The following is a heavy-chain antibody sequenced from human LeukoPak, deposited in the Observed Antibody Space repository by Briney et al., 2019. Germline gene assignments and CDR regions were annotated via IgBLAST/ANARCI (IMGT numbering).Heavy chain of an antibody. Sequence: PGGSLRLSCAASGFTFSSYSMNWVRQAPGKGLEWVSVIYSGGSTYYVDSVKGRFTISRDNSKNTLYLQVNSLRAEDTAVYYCASGYEWDSSGHYYRYWGQGTLVTVSS. D-gene: IGHD3-22*01. CDR2: IYSGGST. CDR3: ASGYEWDSSGHYYRY. V-gene: IGHV3-66*01. CDR1: GFTFSSYS. J-gene: IGHJ4*02.